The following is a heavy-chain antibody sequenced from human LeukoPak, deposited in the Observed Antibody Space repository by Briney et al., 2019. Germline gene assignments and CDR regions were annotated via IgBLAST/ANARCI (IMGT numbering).Heavy chain of an antibody. CDR1: GYTFTSYY. J-gene: IGHJ3*02. Sequence: GAAVKVSCKASGYTFTSYYVHWVRQATGQGLQWMGIINPTSGDTNYAQKFQGRVTMTRDMSTNTVYMELSSLRSEDTAVYYCARYGFSAVWQGGWHAFDIWGHGTMVTVSS. V-gene: IGHV1-46*01. CDR2: INPTSGDT. CDR3: ARYGFSAVWQGGWHAFDI. D-gene: IGHD5-24*01.